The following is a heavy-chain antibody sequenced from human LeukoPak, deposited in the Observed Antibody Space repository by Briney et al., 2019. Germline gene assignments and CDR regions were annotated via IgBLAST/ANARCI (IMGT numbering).Heavy chain of an antibody. J-gene: IGHJ4*02. CDR1: GFTFSNAW. V-gene: IGHV3-15*01. D-gene: IGHD2-2*01. CDR2: IKSKTDGGTT. CDR3: TTDIVVVPAATETGFDY. Sequence: MSGGSLRLSCAASGFTFSNAWMSWVRQAPGKGLEWVGRIKSKTDGGTTDYAAPVKGRFTISRDDSKNTLYLQMNSLKTEDTAVYYCTTDIVVVPAATETGFDYWGQGTLVTVSS.